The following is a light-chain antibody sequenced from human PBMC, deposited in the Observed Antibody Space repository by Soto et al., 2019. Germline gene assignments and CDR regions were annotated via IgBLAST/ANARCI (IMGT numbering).Light chain of an antibody. J-gene: IGKJ4*01. CDR3: QQFSSNPLT. CDR2: DAS. V-gene: IGKV3-20*01. CDR1: QTVRNNY. Sequence: EFVLTQSPGTLSLSPGERATLSCRASQTVRNNYLAWYQQKPGQAPRLLIYDASSRATGITDRFSGGGSGRDFTLTIIRLEPEDFAVYYCQQFSSNPLTFGGGTKVEIK.